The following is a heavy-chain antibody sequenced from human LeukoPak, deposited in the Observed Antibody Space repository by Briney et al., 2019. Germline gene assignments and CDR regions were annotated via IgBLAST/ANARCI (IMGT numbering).Heavy chain of an antibody. Sequence: SETLSLTCTVSGGSIGSGAYYWSWIRQPPGKGLEWIGYIYHSGHTYYNPSLKSRVTISVDRSKNQFSLKLNSVTAADTAVYYCARNMVRGRREFDYWGQGTLVTVSS. CDR2: IYHSGHT. J-gene: IGHJ4*02. CDR3: ARNMVRGRREFDY. CDR1: GGSIGSGAYY. D-gene: IGHD3-10*01. V-gene: IGHV4-30-2*01.